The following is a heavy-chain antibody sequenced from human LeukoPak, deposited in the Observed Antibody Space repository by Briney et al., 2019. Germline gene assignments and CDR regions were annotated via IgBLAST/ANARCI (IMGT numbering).Heavy chain of an antibody. CDR2: ISAEGGST. CDR1: GFTFSNYG. V-gene: IGHV3-23*01. J-gene: IGHJ3*02. Sequence: GGSLRLSCVGSGFTFSNYGMSWVRQAPGKGLECVSTISAEGGSTYYPDSVKGRFTISRDNSKNTLYLQMNSLRAEDTAVYYCAKSPSLQAFDIWGQGTMVTVSS. CDR3: AKSPSLQAFDI.